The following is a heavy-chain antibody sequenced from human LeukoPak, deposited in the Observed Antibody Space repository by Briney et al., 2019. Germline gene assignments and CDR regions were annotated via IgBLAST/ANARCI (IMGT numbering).Heavy chain of an antibody. D-gene: IGHD4-17*01. CDR1: GFTFSSYE. CDR3: ASNGDSGYYFDY. V-gene: IGHV3-48*03. Sequence: GGSLRLSCAASGFTFSSYEMNWVRQAPGKGLEWVSYISSSGSTIYYADSVKGRFTISRDNAKNLLYLQMNSLRAEDTAVYYCASNGDSGYYFDYWGQGTLVTVSS. J-gene: IGHJ4*02. CDR2: ISSSGSTI.